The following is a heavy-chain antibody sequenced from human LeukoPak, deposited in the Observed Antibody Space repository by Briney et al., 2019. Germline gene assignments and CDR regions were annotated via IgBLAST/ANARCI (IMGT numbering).Heavy chain of an antibody. J-gene: IGHJ4*02. V-gene: IGHV3-23*01. D-gene: IGHD3/OR15-3a*01. CDR1: GFTFSTSG. CDR3: VKAPPFWTGFPFYFDS. CDR2: IRSSGANT. Sequence: GGSLRLSCAASGFTFSTSGMSWVRQAPGKGLEWVSSIRSSGANTYYADSVQGRFIISRDTSKSTLYLQLNAPRPEDTAIYYCVKAPPFWTGFPFYFDSWGQGTLVTVSS.